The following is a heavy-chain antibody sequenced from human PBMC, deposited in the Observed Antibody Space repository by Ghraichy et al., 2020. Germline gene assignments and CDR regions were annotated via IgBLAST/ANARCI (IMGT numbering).Heavy chain of an antibody. V-gene: IGHV3-23*01. J-gene: IGHJ3*01. D-gene: IGHD3-10*01. Sequence: GGSLRLSCAASGLTFSNYAMSWVRQAPGKGLEWVSTLGADGRSTFYADSVKGRFTISRDKSKRTMYLQMSSLRADDTAVYYCAKEGGRLGEGAFDVWGQGTKVTVSS. CDR2: LGADGRST. CDR1: GLTFSNYA. CDR3: AKEGGRLGEGAFDV.